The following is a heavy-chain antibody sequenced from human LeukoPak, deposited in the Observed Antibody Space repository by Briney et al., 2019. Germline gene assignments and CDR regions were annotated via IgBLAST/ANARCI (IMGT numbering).Heavy chain of an antibody. J-gene: IGHJ4*02. CDR3: ARDRH. Sequence: SETLSLTCTVSGYSISSGYYWGCIRQPPGKGLEWIGSIYHSGSTYYNPSLKSRVTISVDTSKNQFSLKPSSVTAADTAVYYCARDRHWGQGTLVTVSS. CDR1: GYSISSGYY. CDR2: IYHSGST. V-gene: IGHV4-38-2*02.